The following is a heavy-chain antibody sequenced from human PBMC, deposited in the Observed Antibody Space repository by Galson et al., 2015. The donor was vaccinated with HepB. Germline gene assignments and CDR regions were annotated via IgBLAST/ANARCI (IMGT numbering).Heavy chain of an antibody. J-gene: IGHJ4*02. CDR2: ISTYNGKT. CDR1: GYTFTSFG. D-gene: IGHD3-10*01. V-gene: IGHV1-18*01. CDR3: ALRTGTLPYYFDY. Sequence: SVKVSCKASGYTFTSFGISWMRQAPGQRLEWMGWISTYNGKTDYAQKFQGRVSMTTDKSTRTVYLDLRSLRSDDTVVYYCALRTGTLPYYFDYWGQGTQVTVSS.